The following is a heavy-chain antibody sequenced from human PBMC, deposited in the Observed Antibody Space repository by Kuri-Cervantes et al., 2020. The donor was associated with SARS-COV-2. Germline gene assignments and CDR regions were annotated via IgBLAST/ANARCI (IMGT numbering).Heavy chain of an antibody. J-gene: IGHJ4*02. Sequence: SETLSLTCTVSGGSISSSSYYWVWLRQPPGKVLEWIGSIYYSGSTYHNPSLKSRVTISVDTSKNQFSLKLSSVTAADTAVYSCARHGPWGSGWYYFDYWGQGTLVTVSS. CDR1: GGSISSSSYY. CDR2: IYYSGST. CDR3: ARHGPWGSGWYYFDY. D-gene: IGHD6-19*01. V-gene: IGHV4-39*01.